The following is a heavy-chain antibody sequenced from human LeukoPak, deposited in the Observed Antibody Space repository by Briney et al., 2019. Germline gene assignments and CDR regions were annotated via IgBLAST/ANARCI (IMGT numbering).Heavy chain of an antibody. CDR2: INHSGST. CDR3: ASRGYDFWSGYPTLNWYFDL. V-gene: IGHV4-34*01. Sequence: ETLSLTCAAYGGSFSGHYWSWIRQPPGKGLEWIGEINHSGSTNYNPSLKSRVTISVDTSKNQFSLKLSSVTVADTAVYYCASRGYDFWSGYPTLNWYFDLWGRGTLVTVSS. CDR1: GGSFSGHY. D-gene: IGHD3-3*01. J-gene: IGHJ2*01.